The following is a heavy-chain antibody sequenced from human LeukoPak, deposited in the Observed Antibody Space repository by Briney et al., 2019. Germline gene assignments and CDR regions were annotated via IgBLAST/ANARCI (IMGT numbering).Heavy chain of an antibody. CDR2: IYSGTST. CDR3: ARTHTIFGVVTYFDY. D-gene: IGHD3-3*01. V-gene: IGHV3-66*02. Sequence: GGSLRLSCVGSGFTFSNYWMNWVRQAPGKGLEWVSIIYSGTSTYYADSVKGRFTISRDNSKNTLYLQMNSLRAEDTAMYYCARTHTIFGVVTYFDYWGQGTLVTVSS. CDR1: GFTFSNYW. J-gene: IGHJ4*02.